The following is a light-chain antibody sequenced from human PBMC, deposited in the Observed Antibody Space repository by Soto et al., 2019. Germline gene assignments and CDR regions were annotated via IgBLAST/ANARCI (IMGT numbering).Light chain of an antibody. CDR2: EDN. J-gene: IGLJ2*01. CDR1: GGSIASNY. CDR3: QSHDSTSVV. Sequence: NFMLTQPHSVSESPGKTVTISCTGSGGSIASNYVQWHQQRPGSAPTTVIYEDNKRPSGVPDRFSGSIDRSSNSASLIISGLKTEDEADYCCQSHDSTSVVVGRGTKLTVL. V-gene: IGLV6-57*02.